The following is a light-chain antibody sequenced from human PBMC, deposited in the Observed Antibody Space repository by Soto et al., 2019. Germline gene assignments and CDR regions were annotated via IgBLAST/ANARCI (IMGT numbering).Light chain of an antibody. CDR1: QSVSSY. CDR2: DAS. Sequence: EIVLTQSPATLSLSPGERATLSCRASQSVSSYLVWYQQKPGQAPGLVIYDASNRATGIPARFGASGSGTEFTLTISSLEPEDFAIYYCQQRINWPYTFGQGTKLEIK. J-gene: IGKJ2*01. V-gene: IGKV3-11*01. CDR3: QQRINWPYT.